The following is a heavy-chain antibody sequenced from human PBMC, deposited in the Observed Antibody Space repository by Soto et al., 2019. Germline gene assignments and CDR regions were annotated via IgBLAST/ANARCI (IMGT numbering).Heavy chain of an antibody. V-gene: IGHV2-5*02. Sequence: QITLKESGPTLVKPTQTLTLTCTFSGFSLDTSGVSVAWIRQPPGKALEWLALIYWDDDKRYSPSLKSRLTVTKDTSKHQVVLTVTNMDPVDTATYYCAHSRLPSKMTTSAEYFHHWGQGTLVTVSS. D-gene: IGHD4-17*01. CDR2: IYWDDDK. J-gene: IGHJ1*01. CDR3: AHSRLPSKMTTSAEYFHH. CDR1: GFSLDTSGVS.